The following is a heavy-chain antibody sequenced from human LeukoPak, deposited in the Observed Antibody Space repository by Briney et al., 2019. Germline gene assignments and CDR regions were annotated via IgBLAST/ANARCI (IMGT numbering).Heavy chain of an antibody. CDR1: GYTFTSYG. CDR3: ARASYYDFNRMTFDI. J-gene: IGHJ3*02. D-gene: IGHD3-3*01. Sequence: ASVKVSCKASGYTFTSYGISWVRQAPGQGLEWMGWISAYNGNTNYAQKLQGRVTMTRDTSISTAYMELSRLRSDDTAVYYCARASYYDFNRMTFDIWGQGTMVTVSS. V-gene: IGHV1-18*01. CDR2: ISAYNGNT.